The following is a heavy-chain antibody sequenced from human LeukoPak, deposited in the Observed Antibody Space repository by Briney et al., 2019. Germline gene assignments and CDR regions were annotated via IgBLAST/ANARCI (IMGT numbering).Heavy chain of an antibody. J-gene: IGHJ3*02. CDR3: ARERHDAFDI. CDR2: VSSSGSAI. CDR1: GFTFSSYE. Sequence: GGSLRLSCAASGFTFSSYEINWVRRAPGKGLEWVSYVSSSGSAIYYADFVKGRFTISIDNAKNSLFLQMDSLRAEDTAVYYCARERHDAFDIWGQGTMVTVSS. V-gene: IGHV3-48*03.